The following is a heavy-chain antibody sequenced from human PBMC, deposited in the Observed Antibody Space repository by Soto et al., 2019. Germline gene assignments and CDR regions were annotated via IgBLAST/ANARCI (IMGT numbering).Heavy chain of an antibody. CDR3: ASARSSSAYYYGMDV. J-gene: IGHJ6*02. Sequence: VQLVQSGAEVKKPGSSVKVSCKASGGTCSSYGISWVRQAPGQGLEWMGGIIPIFGTANYAQKFQGRVTMTADESMSTAYMELSSLRSEDTAVYYCASARSSSAYYYGMDVWGHGTTVTVSS. CDR1: GGTCSSYG. V-gene: IGHV1-69*12. CDR2: IIPIFGTA. D-gene: IGHD6-6*01.